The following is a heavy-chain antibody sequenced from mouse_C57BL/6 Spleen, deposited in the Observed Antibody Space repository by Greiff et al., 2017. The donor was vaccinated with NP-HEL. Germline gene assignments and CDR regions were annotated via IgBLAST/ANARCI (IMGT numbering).Heavy chain of an antibody. CDR1: GFSLTSYG. J-gene: IGHJ1*03. CDR2: IWRGGST. D-gene: IGHD2-4*01. CDR3: AKYDYDGYWYFDV. Sequence: VKLVESGPGLVQPSQSLSITCTVSGFSLTSYGVHWVRQSPGKGLEWLGVIWRGGSTDYNAAFMSRLSITKDNSKSQVFFKMNSLQADDTAIYYCAKYDYDGYWYFDVWGTGTTVTVSS. V-gene: IGHV2-5*01.